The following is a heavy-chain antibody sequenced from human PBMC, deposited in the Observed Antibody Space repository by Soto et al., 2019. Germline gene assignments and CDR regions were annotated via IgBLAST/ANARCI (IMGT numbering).Heavy chain of an antibody. Sequence: SETLSLTCAVYGGSFSGYYWSWIRQPPGKGLEWIGEINHSGSTNYNPSRKSRVTISVDTSKNQFSLKLSSVTAADTAVYYCPRGRGWGITMVRGAKYGMDVWGKGTTVTVS. V-gene: IGHV4-34*01. CDR1: GGSFSGYY. D-gene: IGHD3-10*01. J-gene: IGHJ6*04. CDR2: INHSGST. CDR3: PRGRGWGITMVRGAKYGMDV.